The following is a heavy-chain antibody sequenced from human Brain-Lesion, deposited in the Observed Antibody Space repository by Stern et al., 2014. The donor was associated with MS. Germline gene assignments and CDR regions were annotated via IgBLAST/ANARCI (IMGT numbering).Heavy chain of an antibody. D-gene: IGHD2-2*01. CDR3: ARRVLVAMGGYPKTLDV. Sequence: EDQLVESGGVLVQPGGSLKLSCAASGFTFSRYWMTWVRQAPGTGLEWVANIKEDGSEQYYVDSVKGRFTMSRDNAKNSLYLQMNSLRAEDTAVYYCARRVLVAMGGYPKTLDVWGRGTTVTVSS. CDR1: GFTFSRYW. J-gene: IGHJ6*01. V-gene: IGHV3-7*01. CDR2: IKEDGSEQ.